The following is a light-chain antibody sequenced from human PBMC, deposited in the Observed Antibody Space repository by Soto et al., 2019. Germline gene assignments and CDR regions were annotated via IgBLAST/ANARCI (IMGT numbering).Light chain of an antibody. V-gene: IGKV3-15*01. CDR1: QSVSSN. Sequence: EIVMTQSPATLSVSPGERATLSCRASQSVSSNLAWYQQKTGQAPRLLIDGTSTRATGIPARFSGSGSGTEFTLTISSLQSEDFAVYYCQHYNNWPRTFGQGTKVEIQ. CDR2: GTS. CDR3: QHYNNWPRT. J-gene: IGKJ1*01.